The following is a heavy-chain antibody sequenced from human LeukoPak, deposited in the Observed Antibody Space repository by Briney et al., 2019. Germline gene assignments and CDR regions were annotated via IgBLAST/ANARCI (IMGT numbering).Heavy chain of an antibody. V-gene: IGHV3-48*03. Sequence: PGGSLRLSCAASGFTFSSYEMNWVRQAPGKGLEWVSYISSSGSTIYYADSVKGRFTISRDNAKNSLYLQMNSLRAEDTAVYYCARKQDYYYDSSGYGYWGQGTLVTVSS. CDR3: ARKQDYYYDSSGYGY. J-gene: IGHJ4*02. CDR1: GFTFSSYE. D-gene: IGHD3-22*01. CDR2: ISSSGSTI.